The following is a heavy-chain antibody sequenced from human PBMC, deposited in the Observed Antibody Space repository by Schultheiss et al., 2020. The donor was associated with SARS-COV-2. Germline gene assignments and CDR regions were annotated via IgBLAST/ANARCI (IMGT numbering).Heavy chain of an antibody. V-gene: IGHV4-4*07. J-gene: IGHJ3*02. CDR2: IYTSGST. CDR1: GGSISSYY. Sequence: SETLSLTCTVSGGSISSYYWSWIRQPAGKGLEWIGRIYTSGSTNYNPSLKSRVTISVDTSKNQFSLKLSSVTAADTAVYYCAGSYGSGSSDAFDIWGQGTMVTVSS. D-gene: IGHD3-10*01. CDR3: AGSYGSGSSDAFDI.